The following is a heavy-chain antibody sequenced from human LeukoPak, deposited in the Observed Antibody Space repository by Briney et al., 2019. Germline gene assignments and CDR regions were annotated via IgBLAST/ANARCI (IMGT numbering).Heavy chain of an antibody. CDR2: ISYDGRNK. CDR3: AKAEYCTGARCYSAAFAY. J-gene: IGHJ4*02. CDR1: GFTFSNYG. Sequence: GGSLRLSCAASGFTFSNYGLHWVRQAPGKGLEWVAVISYDGRNKYYADSVKGRFTISRDNSKNTLYLQMNSLRAEDTAVYYCAKAEYCTGARCYSAAFAYWGQGTLVTVSS. D-gene: IGHD2-8*02. V-gene: IGHV3-30*18.